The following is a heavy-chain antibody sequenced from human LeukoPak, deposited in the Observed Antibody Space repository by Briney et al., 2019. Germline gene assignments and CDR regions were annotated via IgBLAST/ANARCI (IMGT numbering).Heavy chain of an antibody. CDR3: AREGLYGDYVWSLDY. V-gene: IGHV4-59*01. CDR2: ISYSGGT. Sequence: SETLSLTCTVSGGSISGYYWSWIRQPPGKGLEWIGFISYSGGTNYNPSLKSRVTISVDTSKNQFSLKLSSVTAADTAVYYCAREGLYGDYVWSLDYWGQGTLVTVSS. CDR1: GGSISGYY. J-gene: IGHJ4*02. D-gene: IGHD4-17*01.